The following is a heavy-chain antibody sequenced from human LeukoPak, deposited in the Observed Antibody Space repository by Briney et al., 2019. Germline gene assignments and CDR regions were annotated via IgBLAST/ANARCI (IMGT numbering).Heavy chain of an antibody. D-gene: IGHD1-26*01. CDR2: IYYSGST. V-gene: IGHV4-59*08. J-gene: IGHJ4*02. CDR1: GGSISSYY. Sequence: PSETLSLTCTVSGGSISSYYWSWIRQPPGKGLEWIGYIYYSGSTNYNPSLKSRVTISVDTSKNQFSLKLTSVTAADTAVYYCARHEGGAWAYCDYWGQGTLVTVSS. CDR3: ARHEGGAWAYCDY.